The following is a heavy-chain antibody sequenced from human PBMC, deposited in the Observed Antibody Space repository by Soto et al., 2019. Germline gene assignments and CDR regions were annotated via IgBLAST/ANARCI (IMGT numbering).Heavy chain of an antibody. CDR3: AAGYYGSGSSRLSDFDY. CDR2: IVVGSGNT. D-gene: IGHD3-10*01. J-gene: IGHJ4*02. V-gene: IGHV1-58*02. Sequence: SVKVSCKASGFTFTSSAMQWVRQARGQRLEWIGWIVVGSGNTNYAQKFQERVTITRDMSTSTAYMELSSLRSEDTAVYYCAAGYYGSGSSRLSDFDYWGQGTLVTVSS. CDR1: GFTFTSSA.